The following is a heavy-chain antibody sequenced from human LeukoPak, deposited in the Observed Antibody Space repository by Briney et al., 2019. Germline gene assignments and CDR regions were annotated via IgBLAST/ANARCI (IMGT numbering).Heavy chain of an antibody. CDR3: ASVGWELGSVDY. J-gene: IGHJ4*02. V-gene: IGHV4-59*01. D-gene: IGHD1-26*01. CDR1: GGSISSYY. Sequence: SETLSLTCTVSGGSISSYYWSWIRQPPGKGLEWIGYIYYSGSTNYNPSLKSRVTISVDTSKNQFSLKLSSVTAADTAVYYCASVGWELGSVDYWGQGTLVTVSS. CDR2: IYYSGST.